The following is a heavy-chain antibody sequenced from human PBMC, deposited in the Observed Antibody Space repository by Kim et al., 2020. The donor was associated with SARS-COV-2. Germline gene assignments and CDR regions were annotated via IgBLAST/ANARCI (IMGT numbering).Heavy chain of an antibody. V-gene: IGHV4-39*01. D-gene: IGHD6-19*01. J-gene: IGHJ3*02. CDR2: IYYSGST. CDR3: ARHQSSGWYWGYAFDI. Sequence: SETLSLTCTVSGGSISSSSYYWGWIRQPPGKGLEWIGCIYYSGSTYYNPSLKSRVTISVDTSKNQFSLKLSSVTAADTAVYYCARHQSSGWYWGYAFDICGQGTMVTVSS. CDR1: GGSISSSSYY.